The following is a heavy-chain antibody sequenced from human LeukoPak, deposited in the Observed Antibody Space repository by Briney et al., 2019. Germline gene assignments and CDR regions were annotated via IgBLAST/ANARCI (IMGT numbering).Heavy chain of an antibody. CDR1: GFSFSSYA. J-gene: IGHJ4*02. CDR3: SKDDGAKGA. V-gene: IGHV3-23*01. Sequence: PGGSLRLSCVASGFSFSSYALSWVRQAPGKGLEWVAGGTENNTYYADSVKGRFTISRDSSKNTLHLQMNSLRADDTAVYYCSKDDGAKGAWGKGTLVIVSS. CDR2: GTENNT.